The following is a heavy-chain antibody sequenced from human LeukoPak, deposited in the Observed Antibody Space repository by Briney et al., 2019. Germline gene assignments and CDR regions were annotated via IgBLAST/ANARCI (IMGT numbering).Heavy chain of an antibody. V-gene: IGHV1-18*01. CDR1: GYTFTSYG. Sequence: ASEKVSCKASGYTFTSYGISWVRQAPGQGLEWMGWISAYNGNTNYAQKLQGRVTMTKDTYTSTAYMELRSLRSDDTAVYYCAIDPQRGIAARPPAWGFDPWGQGTLVTVSS. CDR2: ISAYNGNT. CDR3: AIDPQRGIAARPPAWGFDP. D-gene: IGHD6-6*01. J-gene: IGHJ5*02.